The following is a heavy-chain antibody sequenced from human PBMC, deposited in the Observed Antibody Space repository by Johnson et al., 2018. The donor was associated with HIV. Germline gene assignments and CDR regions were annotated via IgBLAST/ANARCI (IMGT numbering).Heavy chain of an antibody. D-gene: IGHD5-12*01. CDR1: GFTFSSYG. CDR3: AKGEAQEGWIQHGSYAFDF. V-gene: IGHV3-30*02. J-gene: IGHJ3*01. CDR2: IRYDGSNK. Sequence: QVQLVESGGGVVQPGGSLRLSCAASGFTFSSYGMHWVRQAPGKGLEWVAFIRYDGSNKYYADSVKGRFTISRDNSRNTVYLQMSKLRTEETAVYYCAKGEAQEGWIQHGSYAFDFWGRGTLVTVYS.